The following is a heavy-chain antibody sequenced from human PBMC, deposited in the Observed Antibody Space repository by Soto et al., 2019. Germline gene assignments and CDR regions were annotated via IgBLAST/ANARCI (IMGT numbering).Heavy chain of an antibody. J-gene: IGHJ5*02. CDR2: IDPSDSYT. D-gene: IGHD2-8*01. CDR1: GYSFTSYC. V-gene: IGHV5-10-1*01. CDR3: ARHRYCTTGVCFLLWFDP. Sequence: PGESLKISCKGSGYSFTSYCISWVRQMPGKGREWMGRIDPSDSYTNYSPSFQGHVTISADKYISTAYLQWSSLKASDTAMYYCARHRYCTTGVCFLLWFDPWGQGTLVTVSS.